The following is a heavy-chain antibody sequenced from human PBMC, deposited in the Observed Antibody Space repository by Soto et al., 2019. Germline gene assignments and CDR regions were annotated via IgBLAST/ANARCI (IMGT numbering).Heavy chain of an antibody. CDR1: GGSISSGGYY. V-gene: IGHV4-31*03. Sequence: SETLSLTCTVSGGSISSGGYYWSWIRQHPGKGLEWIGYIYYSGSTYYNPSLKSRVTISVDTSKNQFSLKLSSVTAADTAVYYCASTDSSGYYSTFDYWGQGTLVTVSS. J-gene: IGHJ4*02. CDR3: ASTDSSGYYSTFDY. D-gene: IGHD3-22*01. CDR2: IYYSGST.